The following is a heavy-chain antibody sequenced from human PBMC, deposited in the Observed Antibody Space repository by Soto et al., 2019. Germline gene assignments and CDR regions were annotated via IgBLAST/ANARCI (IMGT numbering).Heavy chain of an antibody. D-gene: IGHD5-18*01. J-gene: IGHJ4*02. CDR1: GFTFSSYW. Sequence: PGGSLRLSCAASGFTFSSYWMSWVRQAPGKGLEWVANIKQDGSEKYYVDSVKGRFTISRDNAKNSLYLQMNSLRAEDTAVYYCARDGKVDTAMVKYWGQGTLVTVSS. V-gene: IGHV3-7*01. CDR2: IKQDGSEK. CDR3: ARDGKVDTAMVKY.